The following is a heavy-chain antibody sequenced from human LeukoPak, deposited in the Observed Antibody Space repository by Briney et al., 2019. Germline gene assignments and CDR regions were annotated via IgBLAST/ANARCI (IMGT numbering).Heavy chain of an antibody. Sequence: TETLSLTCTVSGGSISSYYWSWIRQPPGKGLEWIGYIYYSGSTNYNPSLKSRVTISVDTSKNQFSLKLSSVTAADMAVYYCARYSYDILTGYPKGWFDPWGQGTLVTVSS. CDR2: IYYSGST. CDR1: GGSISSYY. V-gene: IGHV4-59*01. J-gene: IGHJ5*02. CDR3: ARYSYDILTGYPKGWFDP. D-gene: IGHD3-9*01.